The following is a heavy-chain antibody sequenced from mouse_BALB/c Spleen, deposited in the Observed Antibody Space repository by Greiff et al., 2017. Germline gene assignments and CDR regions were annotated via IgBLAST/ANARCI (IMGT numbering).Heavy chain of an antibody. CDR2: IYPGSGST. CDR1: GYTFTSYW. D-gene: IGHD2-1*01. J-gene: IGHJ2*03. V-gene: IGHV1S22*01. Sequence: LQQSGSELVRPGASVKLSCTASGYTFTSYWMHWVKQRPGQGLEWIGNIYPGSGSTNYDEKFKSKATLTVDTSSSTAYMQLSSLTSEDSAVYYGTATMDFDYWGEGNRRT. CDR3: TATMDFDY.